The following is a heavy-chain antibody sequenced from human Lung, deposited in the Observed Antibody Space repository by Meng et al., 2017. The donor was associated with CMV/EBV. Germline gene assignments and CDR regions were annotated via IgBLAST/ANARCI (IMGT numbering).Heavy chain of an antibody. J-gene: IGHJ3*02. CDR2: INSKIGDA. CDR1: GYNFTGYY. Sequence: SXXVSXKASGYNFTGYYMHWVRQAPGQGLEWMGWINSKIGDANYTQKFQGRVTVTRDTFISTAYMELKRLTYDDTAVYFCARKVFRASDAFDIWGQGTMVTVSS. CDR3: ARKVFRASDAFDI. V-gene: IGHV1-2*02.